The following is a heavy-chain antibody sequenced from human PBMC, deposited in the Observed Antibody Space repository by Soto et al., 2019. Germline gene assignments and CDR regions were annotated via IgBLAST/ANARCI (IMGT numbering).Heavy chain of an antibody. J-gene: IGHJ6*02. CDR2: INSDGSGT. CDR3: AKDTAYDMDV. D-gene: IGHD2-15*01. CDR1: GFDFSNSW. V-gene: IGHV3-74*01. Sequence: EVQLVESGGGLVQPGGSLRLSCAASGFDFSNSWIHWVRQGPGKGLVWVSHINSDGSGTTYADSVKGRFTISRDNAKNTVYLQMNSLRAEDTAVYYCAKDTAYDMDVWGQGTRVTVSS.